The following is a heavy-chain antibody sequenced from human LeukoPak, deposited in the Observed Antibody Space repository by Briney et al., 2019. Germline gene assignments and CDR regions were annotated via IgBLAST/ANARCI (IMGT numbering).Heavy chain of an antibody. V-gene: IGHV3-53*01. D-gene: IGHD3-22*01. CDR1: GFTVSSNY. CDR2: IYSGGST. Sequence: GGSLRLSCAASGFTVSSNYMSWVRQAPGKGLEWVSVIYSGGSTYYADSVKGRFTISRDNSKNTLYLQMNSLRAEDTAVYYCAREGYYDSSGYSPVDYWGQGTLVTVSS. J-gene: IGHJ4*02. CDR3: AREGYYDSSGYSPVDY.